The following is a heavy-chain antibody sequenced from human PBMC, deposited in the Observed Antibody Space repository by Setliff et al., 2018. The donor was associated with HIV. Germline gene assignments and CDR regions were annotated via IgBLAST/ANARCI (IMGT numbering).Heavy chain of an antibody. CDR1: GFTFSDYD. J-gene: IGHJ4*02. CDR2: MRYDGSNK. D-gene: IGHD3-22*01. CDR3: AKDRYYDSSGSPFDY. Sequence: GESLKISCAASGFTFSDYDIHWVRQAPGKGLEWVAFMRYDGSNKDYADSVKGRFTISRDNSKNTLYLQMNSLRAEDTAVYYCAKDRYYDSSGSPFDYWGQGTLVTVSS. V-gene: IGHV3-30*02.